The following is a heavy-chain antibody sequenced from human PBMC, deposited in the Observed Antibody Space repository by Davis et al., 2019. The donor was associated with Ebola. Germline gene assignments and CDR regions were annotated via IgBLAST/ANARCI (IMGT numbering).Heavy chain of an antibody. D-gene: IGHD3-16*01. V-gene: IGHV4-34*01. Sequence: SETLSLTCAVYGGSFSGYYWSWIRQPPGKGLEWIGEIYYSESTNYNPSLKSRVTISVDTSKNQFSLSLNSVTAADTAVYYCARTDYTRYFDYWGQGTVVTVSS. CDR2: IYYSEST. J-gene: IGHJ4*02. CDR1: GGSFSGYY. CDR3: ARTDYTRYFDY.